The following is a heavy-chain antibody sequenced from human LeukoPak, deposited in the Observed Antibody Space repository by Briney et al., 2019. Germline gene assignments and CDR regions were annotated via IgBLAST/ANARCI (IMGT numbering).Heavy chain of an antibody. CDR3: ARGRYYGSGSYYKAFDY. V-gene: IGHV1-2*02. J-gene: IGHJ4*02. D-gene: IGHD3-10*01. CDR2: INPNSGGT. Sequence: GASVKVSCKASGYTFTGYYMHWVRQAPGQGLEWMGWINPNSGGTNYAQKFQGRVTMTRDTSISTAYMELSRLRSDDTAVCYCARGRYYGSGSYYKAFDYWGQGTLVTVSS. CDR1: GYTFTGYY.